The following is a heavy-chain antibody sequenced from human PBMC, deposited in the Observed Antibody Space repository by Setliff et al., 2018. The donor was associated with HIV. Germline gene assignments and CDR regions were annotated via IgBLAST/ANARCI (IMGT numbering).Heavy chain of an antibody. V-gene: IGHV1-2*02. J-gene: IGHJ5*02. D-gene: IGHD1-26*01. CDR2: INPNSGGT. CDR1: GYTFSDFY. Sequence: SVKVSCKASGYTFSDFYIHWVRQAPGQGLEWMGWINPNSGGTNYAQRFQGRVTMTRDTSSSTAYLELSRLISDDTAVYYCARNTPGIVPRRVGFDPWGQGTLVTVSS. CDR3: ARNTPGIVPRRVGFDP.